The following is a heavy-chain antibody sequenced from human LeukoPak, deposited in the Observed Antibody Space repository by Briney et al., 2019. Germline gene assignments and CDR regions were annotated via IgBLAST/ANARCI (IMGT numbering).Heavy chain of an antibody. CDR1: GFTFTTYA. J-gene: IGHJ4*02. Sequence: GGSLRLSCAASGFTFTTYAMRWVREAPGKGLEWGSGISDSGKSTYYADSVKGRFTISRDNSKNTLYMQINSLRVEDTAVYYCATLESSGWYFDYWGQGTLVTVSS. CDR3: ATLESSGWYFDY. CDR2: ISDSGKST. V-gene: IGHV3-23*01. D-gene: IGHD6-19*01.